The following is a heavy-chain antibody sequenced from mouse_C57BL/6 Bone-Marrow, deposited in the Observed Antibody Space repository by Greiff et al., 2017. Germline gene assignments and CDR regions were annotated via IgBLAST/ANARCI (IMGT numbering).Heavy chain of an antibody. Sequence: EVHLVESGPGLAKPSQTLSLTCSVTGYSITSAYWNWIRKFPGNKLEYMGYISYSGSTYYNPSLKSRISITRDTSKNQYYLQLTSVTTEDTATYYCAREKASLLCDVWGTGTTVTVSS. CDR3: AREKASLLCDV. V-gene: IGHV3-8*01. J-gene: IGHJ1*03. CDR2: ISYSGST. D-gene: IGHD2-10*01. CDR1: GYSITSAY.